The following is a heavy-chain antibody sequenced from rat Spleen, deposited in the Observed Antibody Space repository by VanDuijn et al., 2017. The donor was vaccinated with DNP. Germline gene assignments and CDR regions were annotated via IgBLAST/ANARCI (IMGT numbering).Heavy chain of an antibody. CDR3: VTNNWAR. CDR1: GFIFSDYN. Sequence: EVQLVESGGGLVQPGRSLKVSCVASGFIFSDYNMAWVRQAPKTGLEWVANIIYDGSRTHYRDSVKGRFTISRDNAKNILYLQMDSLRSEDTASYYCVTNNWARWGQGVMVTVSS. D-gene: IGHD5-1*01. V-gene: IGHV5S10*01. J-gene: IGHJ2*01. CDR2: IIYDGSRT.